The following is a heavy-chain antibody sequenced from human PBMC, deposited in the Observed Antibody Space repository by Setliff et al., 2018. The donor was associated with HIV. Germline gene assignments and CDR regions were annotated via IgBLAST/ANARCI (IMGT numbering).Heavy chain of an antibody. D-gene: IGHD1-26*01. CDR3: ATWEGSFDY. Sequence: SETLSLTCSVSGGSISSGSYYWTWIRQHPGKGLEWIGYIYYSGINYNNPSLKSRVTISVDTSKNQFSLKLSSVTAADTAVYYCATWEGSFDYWGQGTLVTVSS. CDR2: IYYSGIN. J-gene: IGHJ4*02. CDR1: GGSISSGSYY. V-gene: IGHV4-31*03.